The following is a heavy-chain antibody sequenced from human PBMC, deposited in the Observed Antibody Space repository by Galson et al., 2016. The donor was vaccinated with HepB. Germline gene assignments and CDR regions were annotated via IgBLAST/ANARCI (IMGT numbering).Heavy chain of an antibody. Sequence: SLRLSCAASGFTFSRYGMHWVRQVPGKGLEWLAVVSNDGTRKYYADSVKGRLTISRDNSKNTVYVQRNGLKTEDTALYYCAKDDTWSCDYWGQGTPVTVSP. V-gene: IGHV3-30*18. J-gene: IGHJ4*02. CDR2: VSNDGTRK. CDR1: GFTFSRYG. D-gene: IGHD1-26*01. CDR3: AKDDTWSCDY.